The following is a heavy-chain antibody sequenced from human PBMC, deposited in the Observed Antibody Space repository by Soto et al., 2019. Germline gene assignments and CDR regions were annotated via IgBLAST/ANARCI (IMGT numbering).Heavy chain of an antibody. Sequence: EVQLVESEGGLVQPGGSLRLSCAASGFTFSSYSMNWVRQAPGKGLEWVSYISSSSSTIYYADSVKGRFTISRDNAKNSLYLQMNSLRAEDTAVYYCARDLDAYGMDVWGQGTTVTVSS. CDR1: GFTFSSYS. CDR3: ARDLDAYGMDV. V-gene: IGHV3-48*01. J-gene: IGHJ6*02. CDR2: ISSSSSTI.